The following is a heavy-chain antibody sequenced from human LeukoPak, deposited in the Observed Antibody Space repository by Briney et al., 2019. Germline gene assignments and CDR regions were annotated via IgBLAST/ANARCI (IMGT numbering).Heavy chain of an antibody. CDR3: ARDGARGYIDY. CDR2: ISSSGSTI. V-gene: IGHV3-48*04. J-gene: IGHJ4*02. CDR1: GFTFSIYS. Sequence: GGSLTLSCTASGFTFSIYSMNWVRHATGEGLEWVSYISSSGSTIYYADSVKGRFTISRYNAKNSLYLQMNSLRAEDTAVYYCARDGARGYIDYWGQGTLVTVSS. D-gene: IGHD3-16*01.